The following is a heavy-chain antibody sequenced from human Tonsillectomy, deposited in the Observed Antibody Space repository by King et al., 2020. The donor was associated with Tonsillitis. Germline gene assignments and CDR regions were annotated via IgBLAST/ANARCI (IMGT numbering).Heavy chain of an antibody. V-gene: IGHV4-31*03. CDR1: GGSISSPDYY. CDR2: IYYSGST. J-gene: IGHJ6*02. Sequence: QLQESGPGLLKPSQTLSLTCTVSGGSISSPDYYWSWIRQHPGKGLEWIGYIYYSGSTYYNPSLKSRLTISVDTSKNQFSLKLSSVTAAVTAVYYCARDRHYYGMDVWGQGTTVTVSS. CDR3: ARDRHYYGMDV.